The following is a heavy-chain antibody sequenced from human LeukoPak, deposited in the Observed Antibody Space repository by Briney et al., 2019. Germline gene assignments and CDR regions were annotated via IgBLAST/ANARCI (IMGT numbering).Heavy chain of an antibody. CDR2: INHSGST. D-gene: IGHD5-18*01. V-gene: IGHV4-34*01. CDR1: GGSFSGYY. J-gene: IGHJ4*02. CDR3: ARGRTRRQLWFDY. Sequence: PSETLSLTCAAYGGSFSGYYWSWIRQPPGKGLEWIGEINHSGSTNYNPSLKSRVTISVDTSKNQFSLKLSSVTAADTAVYYCARGRTRRQLWFDYWGQGTLVTVSS.